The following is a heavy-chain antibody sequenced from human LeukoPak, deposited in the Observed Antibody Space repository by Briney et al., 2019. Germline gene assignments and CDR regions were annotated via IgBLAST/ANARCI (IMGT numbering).Heavy chain of an antibody. CDR2: ISYDGSNK. Sequence: GGSLRLSCAASGFTFSSYGMHWVRQAPGKGLEWVAVISYDGSNKYYADSVKGRFTISRDNSKNTLYLQMNSLRAEDTAVYYCAKISSFRTGASGGDHYWGQGTLVTVSS. CDR1: GFTFSSYG. CDR3: AKISSFRTGASGGDHY. J-gene: IGHJ4*02. V-gene: IGHV3-30*18. D-gene: IGHD1-26*01.